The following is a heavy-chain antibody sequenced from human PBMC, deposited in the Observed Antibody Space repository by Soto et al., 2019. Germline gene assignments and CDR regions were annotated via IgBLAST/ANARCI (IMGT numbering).Heavy chain of an antibody. CDR1: GYRFSTYW. J-gene: IGHJ4*02. V-gene: IGHV5-51*01. CDR3: ARFQYSVSHYIDF. CDR2: IFPDDSET. D-gene: IGHD5-18*01. Sequence: GESLKISCKGIGYRFSTYWIAWVRQMPGKGLEWMGTIFPDDSETRYSPTFQGQVTISADKSISTAYLQWRSLKASDSAIYYCARFQYSVSHYIDFWGQGTRVTVSS.